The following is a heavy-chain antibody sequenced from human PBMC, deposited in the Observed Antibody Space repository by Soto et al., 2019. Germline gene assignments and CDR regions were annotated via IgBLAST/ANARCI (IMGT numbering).Heavy chain of an antibody. CDR2: IYYSGST. J-gene: IGHJ4*02. V-gene: IGHV4-59*01. CDR1: GGSISSYY. CDR3: AREPASGSFWGIDY. D-gene: IGHD6-19*01. Sequence: SETLSLTCTVSGGSISSYYWSWIRQPPGKGLEWIGYIYYSGSTNYNPSLKSRVTISVDTSKNQFSLKLSSVTAADTAVYYCAREPASGSFWGIDYWRQGTLVTVSS.